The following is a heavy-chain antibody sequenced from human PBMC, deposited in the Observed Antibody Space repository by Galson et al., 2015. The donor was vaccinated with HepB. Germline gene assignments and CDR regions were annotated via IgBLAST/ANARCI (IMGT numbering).Heavy chain of an antibody. D-gene: IGHD3-22*01. CDR2: ISYDGSYK. CDR1: GFTFNNYG. J-gene: IGHJ6*02. V-gene: IGHV3-30*18. Sequence: SLRLSCAASGFTFNNYGLHWVRQAPGEGLEWVAVISYDGSYKNYADSVRGRFTVSRDNSKNTMYLQMNGLRAEDTAVYYCAKAEYYYDSRAPDYYGMDVWGQGTTVTVSS. CDR3: AKAEYYYDSRAPDYYGMDV.